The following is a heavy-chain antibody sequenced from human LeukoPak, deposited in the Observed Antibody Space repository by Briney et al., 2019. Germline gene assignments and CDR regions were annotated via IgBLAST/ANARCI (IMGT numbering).Heavy chain of an antibody. CDR2: IYPYSGDT. D-gene: IGHD3-10*01. V-gene: IGHV1-2*02. CDR1: GYAFTNYA. Sequence: ASVKVSFKASGYAFTNYAISWVRQAPGQGLEWMGWIYPYSGDTNYAQNFQGRVTMTRDTSISTAYMDLSRLRSDDTAVYYCARDLWAYGSGSYPFDYWGQGTLVIVSS. J-gene: IGHJ4*02. CDR3: ARDLWAYGSGSYPFDY.